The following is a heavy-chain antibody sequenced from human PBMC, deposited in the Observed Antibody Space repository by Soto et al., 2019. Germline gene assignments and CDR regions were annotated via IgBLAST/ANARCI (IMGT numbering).Heavy chain of an antibody. CDR1: GFSFSNNA. J-gene: IGHJ3*02. V-gene: IGHV3-30-3*01. CDR2: ISYDGSNK. CDR3: ATVRGYRQDFDAFDI. D-gene: IGHD3-16*02. Sequence: QVQLVESGGGVVQPGRSLRLSCAASGFSFSNNAMHWVRQAPGKGLEWVAVISYDGSNKYYADSVKGRFTISRDNSKNTLYLQMNNLRTEDTAVYYCATVRGYRQDFDAFDIWGQGTMVTVSS.